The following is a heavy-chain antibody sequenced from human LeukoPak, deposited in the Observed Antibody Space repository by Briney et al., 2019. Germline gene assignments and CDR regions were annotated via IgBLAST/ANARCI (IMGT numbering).Heavy chain of an antibody. Sequence: GGSLRLSCAASGFTFSSYSMNGVRQAPGKGLEWVSSISSSSSYIYYADSVKGRFTISRDNAKNSLYLQMNSLRAEDTAVYYCARGVVPTPYYFDYWGQGTLVTVSS. CDR2: ISSSSSYI. CDR3: ARGVVPTPYYFDY. CDR1: GFTFSSYS. V-gene: IGHV3-21*01. J-gene: IGHJ4*02. D-gene: IGHD2-2*01.